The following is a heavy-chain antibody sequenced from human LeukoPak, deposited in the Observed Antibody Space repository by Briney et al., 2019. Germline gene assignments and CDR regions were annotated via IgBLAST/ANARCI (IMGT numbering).Heavy chain of an antibody. V-gene: IGHV1-18*01. D-gene: IGHD2-2*01. J-gene: IGHJ1*01. CDR1: GYTFTSYG. Sequence: ASVKVSCKASGYTFTSYGISWVRQAPGQGLEWMGWTSSYNDNTNYAQKLQGRVTMTTDTSTSTAYMELRSLRSDDTAVYYCARVSSRVTAEYFQHWGQGTLVTVSS. CDR3: ARVSSRVTAEYFQH. CDR2: TSSYNDNT.